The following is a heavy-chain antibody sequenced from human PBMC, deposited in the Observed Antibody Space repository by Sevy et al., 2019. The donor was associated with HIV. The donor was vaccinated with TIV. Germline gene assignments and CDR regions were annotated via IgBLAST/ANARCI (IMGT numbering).Heavy chain of an antibody. Sequence: ASVNVSCKASGYSFTGYFIHWVRQAPGQGLEWMGWINPSSGGTMSAQKFHDKVTMTRDTSINTAYLELSRLGSDDTAVYYCARELDDFWSGYQFWGQGTLVTVSS. CDR2: INPSSGGT. CDR1: GYSFTGYF. CDR3: ARELDDFWSGYQF. V-gene: IGHV1-2*02. J-gene: IGHJ4*02. D-gene: IGHD3-3*01.